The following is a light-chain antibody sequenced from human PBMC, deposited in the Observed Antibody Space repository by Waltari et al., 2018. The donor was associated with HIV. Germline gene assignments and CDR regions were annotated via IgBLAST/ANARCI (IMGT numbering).Light chain of an antibody. CDR1: QSITTS. V-gene: IGKV1-5*03. Sequence: DIQLTQVPSPLSASVVDRVTITCRASQSITTSLAWYQQKPGKAPKFLIYKASSLNSGVPSRFSGRGSGTDFTLTINSLQSDDFATYYCQQYHDYSTFGQGTKVEI. CDR2: KAS. J-gene: IGKJ1*01. CDR3: QQYHDYST.